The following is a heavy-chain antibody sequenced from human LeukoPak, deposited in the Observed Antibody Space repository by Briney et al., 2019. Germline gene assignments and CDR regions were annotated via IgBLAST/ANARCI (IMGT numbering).Heavy chain of an antibody. Sequence: PSETLSLTCTVSGYSISSGNYRGWIRQSPGKGLEWIGNIYHSGTTYYNPSLKSRVTISIDTSKNQFSLKLSSVTAADTAVYYCARGYGGHVDYWGQGTLVTVSS. D-gene: IGHD4-23*01. CDR2: IYHSGTT. J-gene: IGHJ4*02. V-gene: IGHV4-38-2*02. CDR1: GYSISSGNY. CDR3: ARGYGGHVDY.